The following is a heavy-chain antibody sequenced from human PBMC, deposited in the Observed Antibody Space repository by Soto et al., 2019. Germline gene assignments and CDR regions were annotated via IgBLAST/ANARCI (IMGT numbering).Heavy chain of an antibody. D-gene: IGHD6-13*01. CDR1: GFTFRSFT. V-gene: IGHV3-21*01. J-gene: IGHJ5*02. Sequence: GGSLRLSCAASGFTFRSFTMNWVRQAPGKGLEWVSTISSNSAYIYYTDALRGRFTISRDNVKNSLHLQMNSLRAEDTAVYYCTRDASRDSSARGWFDPWGPGTLVTVSS. CDR2: ISSNSAYI. CDR3: TRDASRDSSARGWFDP.